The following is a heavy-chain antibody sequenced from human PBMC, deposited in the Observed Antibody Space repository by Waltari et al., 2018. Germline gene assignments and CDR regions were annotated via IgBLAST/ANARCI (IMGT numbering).Heavy chain of an antibody. V-gene: IGHV4-59*11. J-gene: IGHJ4*02. Sequence: QVQLQESGPGLVKPSETLSLTCTVSGGSISSHYWRWAPRPRGKGLEWIWYIYYTGSNNYNPSLKGRVTISVDTSTTQFSLKLSSVTAADTAVYYCARSTGSHVDYWGQGTLVTVSS. D-gene: IGHD1-1*01. CDR1: GGSISSHY. CDR3: ARSTGSHVDY. CDR2: IYYTGSN.